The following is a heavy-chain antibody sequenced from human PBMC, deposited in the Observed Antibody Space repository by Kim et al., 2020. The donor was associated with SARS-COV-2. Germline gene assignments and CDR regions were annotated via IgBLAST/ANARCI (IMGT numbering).Heavy chain of an antibody. CDR1: GGSFSDYY. D-gene: IGHD5-18*01. CDR3: ARVGDTAMASVSH. V-gene: IGHV4-34*01. CDR2: INHSGST. Sequence: SETLSLTCAVYGGSFSDYYWSWIRQPPGKGLEWIGEINHSGSTNYNPSLKSRVTLSIDTSKNHFSLKLSSVTAADTAIYYCARVGDTAMASVSHWGQGTLVTVSS. J-gene: IGHJ4*02.